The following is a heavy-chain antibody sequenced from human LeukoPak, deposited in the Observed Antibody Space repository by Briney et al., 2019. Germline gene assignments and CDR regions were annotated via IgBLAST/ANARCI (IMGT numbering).Heavy chain of an antibody. V-gene: IGHV3-21*01. CDR3: ARSEGDYNFDY. Sequence: GGSLRLSCAGSGFTFSSYSMNWVRQAPGKGLEWVSSISSSSSYIYYADSVKGRFTISRDNAKNSLYLQMNSLRAEDTAVYYCARSEGDYNFDYWGQGTLVTVSS. J-gene: IGHJ4*02. CDR2: ISSSSSYI. CDR1: GFTFSSYS. D-gene: IGHD4-17*01.